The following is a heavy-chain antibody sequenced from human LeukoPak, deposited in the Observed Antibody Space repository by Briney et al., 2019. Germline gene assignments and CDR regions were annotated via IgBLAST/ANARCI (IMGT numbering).Heavy chain of an antibody. CDR3: ARDLATYCSSTSCRGSAFDI. D-gene: IGHD2-2*01. J-gene: IGHJ3*02. CDR2: IYYSGST. CDR1: GGSVSSGSYY. V-gene: IGHV4-61*01. Sequence: SETLSLTCTVSGGSVSSGSYYWSWIRQPPGKGLEWIGNIYYSGSTNYNPSLKSRVTISVDTSKNQFSLKLSSVTAADTAVYYCARDLATYCSSTSCRGSAFDIWGQGTMVTVSS.